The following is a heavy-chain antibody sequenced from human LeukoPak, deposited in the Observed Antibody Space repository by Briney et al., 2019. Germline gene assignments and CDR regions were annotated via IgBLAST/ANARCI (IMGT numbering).Heavy chain of an antibody. D-gene: IGHD3-22*01. J-gene: IGHJ6*02. CDR2: ISAYNGNT. CDR1: GHTFTSYG. Sequence: GASVKVSCKASGHTFTSYGISWVRQAPGQGLEWMGWISAYNGNTNYAQKLQGRVTMTTDTSTSTAYMELRSLRSDDTAVYYCARSHYYYDSSGYPTDYYYYYGMDVWGQGTTVTVSS. V-gene: IGHV1-18*01. CDR3: ARSHYYYDSSGYPTDYYYYYGMDV.